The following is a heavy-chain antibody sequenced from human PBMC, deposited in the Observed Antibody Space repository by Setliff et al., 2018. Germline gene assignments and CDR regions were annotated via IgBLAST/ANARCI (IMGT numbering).Heavy chain of an antibody. J-gene: IGHJ3*01. CDR1: GDSISSGDYS. V-gene: IGHV4-30-4*08. CDR3: AREVGTSTPSDAFDV. CDR2: IYHSGSA. Sequence: SETLSLTCTVSGDSISSGDYSWSWIRQPPGKGLEWIAYIYHSGSAYYNPSLKSRVTMSVDTSKNQFSLHLTSVTAADTAVYYCAREVGTSTPSDAFDVWGQGMMVTVSS. D-gene: IGHD1-26*01.